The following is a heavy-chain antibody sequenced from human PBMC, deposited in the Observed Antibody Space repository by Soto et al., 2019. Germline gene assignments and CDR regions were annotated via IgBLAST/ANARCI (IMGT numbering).Heavy chain of an antibody. D-gene: IGHD3-10*01. J-gene: IGHJ6*02. CDR1: GFTFSAHY. V-gene: IGHV4-38-2*01. CDR2: IYYSGST. CDR3: ARQKTLWFGEPPGGMDV. Sequence: VQLVESGGDLVQPAGSLRLACAASGFTFSAHYMDWVRQAPGKGLEWIGSIYYSGSTYYNPSLKSRVTISVDTSKNQFSLKLSSVTAADTAVYYCARQKTLWFGEPPGGMDVWGQGTTVTVSS.